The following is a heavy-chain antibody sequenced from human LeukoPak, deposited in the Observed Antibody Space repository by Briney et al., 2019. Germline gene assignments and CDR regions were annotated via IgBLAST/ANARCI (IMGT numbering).Heavy chain of an antibody. CDR1: GGTFRSYA. CDR2: IIPIFGKA. CDR3: ARGDRRDIVIDILTDHYCMDF. J-gene: IGHJ6*04. Sequence: SVTVSCKASGGTFRSYAISWVRQAPGKGLEWMGGIIPIFGKAKYEQKLQGRGTITADESTSTAYKELSSLRSEDTAVYYWARGDRRDIVIDILTDHYCMDFGHEGTTVAVSS. D-gene: IGHD3-9*01. V-gene: IGHV1-69*13.